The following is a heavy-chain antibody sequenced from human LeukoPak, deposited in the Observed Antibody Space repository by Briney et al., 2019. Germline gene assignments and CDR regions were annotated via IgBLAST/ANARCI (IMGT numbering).Heavy chain of an antibody. J-gene: IGHJ4*02. CDR2: ISDSGATI. Sequence: GGSLRLSCAASGFTFSSYEMNWVRQAPGKGLEWVSYISDSGATIYYADSVKGRFTISRDNAKNSLFLHMNSLRPEDTAVYYCAREDGYNDYWGQGTLVTVSS. CDR1: GFTFSSYE. D-gene: IGHD5-24*01. CDR3: AREDGYNDY. V-gene: IGHV3-48*03.